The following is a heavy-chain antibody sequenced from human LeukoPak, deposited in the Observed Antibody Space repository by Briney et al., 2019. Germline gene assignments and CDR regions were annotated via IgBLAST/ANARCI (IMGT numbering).Heavy chain of an antibody. Sequence: PSETLSLTCTVSGGSISSYYWSWIRQPPGKGLEWIGYIYYSGSTNYNPSLKSRVTMSVDTSKNQFSLKLSSVTAADTAVYYCARMLWFGRGNYYYYMDVWGKGTTVTISS. D-gene: IGHD3-10*01. CDR1: GGSISSYY. V-gene: IGHV4-59*12. J-gene: IGHJ6*03. CDR3: ARMLWFGRGNYYYYMDV. CDR2: IYYSGST.